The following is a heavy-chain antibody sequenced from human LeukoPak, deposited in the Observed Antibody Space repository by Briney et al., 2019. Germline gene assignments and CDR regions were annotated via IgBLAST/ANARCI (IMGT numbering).Heavy chain of an antibody. D-gene: IGHD4-17*01. CDR3: ASGFYGDYYFDY. CDR1: GFTFSSSG. J-gene: IGHJ4*02. Sequence: GGSLRLSCAASGFTFSSSGISWVLQPPGKGLEWVSSISSSSSYIYYADSVKGRFTTSRDNDKNSLYLQMSSLRAEDKAVYYCASGFYGDYYFDYWGQGTLVTVSS. V-gene: IGHV3-21*01. CDR2: ISSSSSYI.